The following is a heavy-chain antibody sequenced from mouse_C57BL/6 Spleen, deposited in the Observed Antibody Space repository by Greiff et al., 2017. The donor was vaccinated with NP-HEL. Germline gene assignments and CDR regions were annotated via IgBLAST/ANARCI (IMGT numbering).Heavy chain of an antibody. CDR1: GFTFSSYT. J-gene: IGHJ3*01. V-gene: IGHV5-9*01. CDR3: ARHVLEGFAY. CDR2: ISGGGGNT. Sequence: EVQLVESGGGLVKPGGSLKLSCAASGFTFSSYTMSWVRQTLEKRLEWVATISGGGGNTYYPDSVKGRFTISRDNAKNTLYLQMSSLRSEDTALYYCARHVLEGFAYWGQGTLVTVSA.